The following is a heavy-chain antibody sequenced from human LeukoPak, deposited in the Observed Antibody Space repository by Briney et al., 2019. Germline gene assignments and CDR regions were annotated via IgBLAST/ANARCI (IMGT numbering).Heavy chain of an antibody. CDR3: AREDYGDYGGYDY. Sequence: GGSLRLSCAASGFTFSSYWMHWVRQAPGKGLVWVSRINSDGSSTSYADSVKGRFTISRDNAKNTLYLQMNSLRVEDTAVYYCAREDYGDYGGYDYWGQGTLVTVSS. CDR2: INSDGSST. CDR1: GFTFSSYW. J-gene: IGHJ4*02. D-gene: IGHD4-17*01. V-gene: IGHV3-74*01.